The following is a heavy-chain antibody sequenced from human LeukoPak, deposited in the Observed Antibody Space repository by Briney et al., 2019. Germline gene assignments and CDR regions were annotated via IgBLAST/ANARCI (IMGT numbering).Heavy chain of an antibody. J-gene: IGHJ4*02. D-gene: IGHD6-19*01. V-gene: IGHV3-23*01. CDR1: GFTFSSYA. CDR2: ISGSGGST. Sequence: PGGSLRLSCAASGFTFSSYAMSWVRQAPGKGLEWVSAISGSGGSTYYADSVKGRFTISRDNSKNTLYLQMNSLGAEDTAVYYCAKDRGYSSGWYPFDYWGQGTLVTVSS. CDR3: AKDRGYSSGWYPFDY.